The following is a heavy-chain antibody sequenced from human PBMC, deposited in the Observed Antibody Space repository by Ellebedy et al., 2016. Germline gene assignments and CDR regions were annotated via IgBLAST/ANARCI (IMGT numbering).Heavy chain of an antibody. D-gene: IGHD2-8*01. Sequence: GGSLRLXXAASGFSFDDYAMHWVRQAPGKGLEWVSGISWNSNGIGYADSVKGRFTISRDNAKNSLYLQMNSLRTEDTALYYCAKGGSIGLMVYDAPVDYWGQGTLVTVSS. V-gene: IGHV3-9*01. CDR3: AKGGSIGLMVYDAPVDY. CDR2: ISWNSNGI. CDR1: GFSFDDYA. J-gene: IGHJ4*02.